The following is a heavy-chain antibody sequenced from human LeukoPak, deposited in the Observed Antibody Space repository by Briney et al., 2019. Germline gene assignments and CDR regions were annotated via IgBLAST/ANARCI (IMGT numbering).Heavy chain of an antibody. CDR2: ISAYNGNT. Sequence: GASVKVFCKASGYTFTSYGISWVRQAPGQGLEWMGWISAYNGNTNYAQKLQGRVTMTTDTSTSTAYMELRSLRSDDTAVHYCASGPMYYDILTGYYWDYFDYWGQGTLVTVSS. J-gene: IGHJ4*02. CDR1: GYTFTSYG. V-gene: IGHV1-18*01. D-gene: IGHD3-9*01. CDR3: ASGPMYYDILTGYYWDYFDY.